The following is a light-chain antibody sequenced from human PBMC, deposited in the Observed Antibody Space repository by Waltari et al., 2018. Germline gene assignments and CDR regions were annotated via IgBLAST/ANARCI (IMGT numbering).Light chain of an antibody. V-gene: IGLV2-14*03. Sequence: QSALTQPASVSGSPGQSIAISCTGTSSDIGNYNYVSWYQQPPGKAPKLILYDVSDRPSGVSRRFSGSKSGNKATLTISGLQADDEADYYCSSYTNRATLRVFGTGTKVTVL. CDR1: SSDIGNYNY. CDR2: DVS. J-gene: IGLJ1*01. CDR3: SSYTNRATLRV.